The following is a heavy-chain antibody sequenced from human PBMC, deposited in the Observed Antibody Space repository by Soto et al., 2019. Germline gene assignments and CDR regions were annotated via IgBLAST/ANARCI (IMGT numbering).Heavy chain of an antibody. CDR3: ARGSGIVALPGALEDVKYDY. D-gene: IGHD1-1*01. CDR1: GQSFSGHS. V-gene: IGHV4-34*01. Sequence: QVQLQQWGAGLVKPSETLSLSCAVYGQSFSGHSWAWIRQPPGKGLEWIGEINESGSTYYNPSLKIRVTISTDTSKHQFSLKLSSVSAADTAAYFCARGSGIVALPGALEDVKYDYWGQGTLVNVSS. J-gene: IGHJ4*02. CDR2: INESGST.